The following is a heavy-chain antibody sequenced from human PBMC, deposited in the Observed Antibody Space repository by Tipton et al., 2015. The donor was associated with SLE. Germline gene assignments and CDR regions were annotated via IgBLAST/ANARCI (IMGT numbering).Heavy chain of an antibody. V-gene: IGHV3-53*01. Sequence: VQLVQSGGGLTQPGGSLRLSCAASGFSVTNNYMSWVRQAPGKGLEWVSVIYVPGDTYYADSVKGRFTITRDNSKNTVYLDMLSLRADDTAMYYCAGARWSYVVFDYCGQGTLGTVSP. D-gene: IGHD3-10*01. CDR3: AGARWSYVVFDY. J-gene: IGHJ4*02. CDR2: IYVPGDT. CDR1: GFSVTNNY.